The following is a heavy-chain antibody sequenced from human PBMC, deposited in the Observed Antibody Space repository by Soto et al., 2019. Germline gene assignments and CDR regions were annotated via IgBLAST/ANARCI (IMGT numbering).Heavy chain of an antibody. J-gene: IGHJ5*02. CDR2: VYTTGST. V-gene: IGHV4-4*07. D-gene: IGHD1-1*01. Sequence: PSETLSLTCTVTGGSINTYYWSWIRQSAGKGLEWIGRVYTTGSTNYNPSLKSRVTISVDTSRNQFSLSLRSVTAADTAVYYCARDFNFSFDDVAEMRWNVDPWCQGTMVTVSS. CDR3: ARDFNFSFDDVAEMRWNVDP. CDR1: GGSINTYY.